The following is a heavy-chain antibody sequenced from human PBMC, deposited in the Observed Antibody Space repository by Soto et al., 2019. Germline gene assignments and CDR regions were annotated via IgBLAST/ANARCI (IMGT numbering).Heavy chain of an antibody. CDR3: ATRPYDSSGYYYPTYPCSFDY. D-gene: IGHD3-22*01. J-gene: IGHJ4*02. CDR2: ISYDGSNK. V-gene: IGHV3-30*03. CDR1: GFTFSSYG. Sequence: PGGSLRLSCAASGFTFSSYGMHWVRQAPGKGLEWVAVISYDGSNKYYADSVKGRFTISRDNSKNTLYLQMNSLRAEDTAVYYCATRPYDSSGYYYPTYPCSFDYWGQGILVTVS.